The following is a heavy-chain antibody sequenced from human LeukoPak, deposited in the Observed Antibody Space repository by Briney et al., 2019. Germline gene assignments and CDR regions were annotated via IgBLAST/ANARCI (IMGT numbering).Heavy chain of an antibody. J-gene: IGHJ4*02. Sequence: GPTQGNPPQTLTLTCTFSGFSLSTSGVGVGWIPQPPGKALEWLALIYWNDDKRYSPSLKSRLTITKDTSKNQVVLTMTNMDPVDTATYYCAHRGEGSKPLYWGQGTLVTVSS. CDR3: AHRGEGSKPLY. CDR1: GFSLSTSGVG. V-gene: IGHV2-5*01. D-gene: IGHD2-21*01. CDR2: IYWNDDK.